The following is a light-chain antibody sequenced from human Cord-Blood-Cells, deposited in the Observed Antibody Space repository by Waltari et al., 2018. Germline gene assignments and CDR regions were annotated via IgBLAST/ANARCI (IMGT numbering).Light chain of an antibody. CDR1: QSLLHSNGYNY. Sequence: IVMTQSLLSLPVTPGEPASIPCRSSQSLLHSNGYNYLDWYLQKPGQSPQLLIYLGSNRASGVPDRFSGSGSGTDFTLKISRVEAEDVGVYYCMQALQTPWTFGQGTKVEIK. CDR2: LGS. J-gene: IGKJ1*01. V-gene: IGKV2-28*01. CDR3: MQALQTPWT.